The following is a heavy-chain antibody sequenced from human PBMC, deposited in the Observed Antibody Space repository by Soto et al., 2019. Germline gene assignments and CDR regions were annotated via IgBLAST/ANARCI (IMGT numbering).Heavy chain of an antibody. Sequence: EVQLVQSGAEVKKPGESLKISCKGSGYSFTSYWIGWVRQMPGKGLDGMGLIYPGDSDTRYSPSFQGQVTISADKSISTAYLQWSSLKASDTAMYYCASDSYCSGGSCYKGYDAFDIWGQGTMVTVSS. CDR1: GYSFTSYW. V-gene: IGHV5-51*03. J-gene: IGHJ3*02. D-gene: IGHD2-15*01. CDR2: IYPGDSDT. CDR3: ASDSYCSGGSCYKGYDAFDI.